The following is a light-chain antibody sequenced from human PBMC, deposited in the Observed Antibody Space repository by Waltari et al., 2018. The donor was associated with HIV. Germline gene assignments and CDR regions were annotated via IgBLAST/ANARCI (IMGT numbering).Light chain of an antibody. J-gene: IGLJ2*01. V-gene: IGLV1-51*01. CDR3: GTWDSSLSALV. Sequence: QSVLTQPTSVSAPPGQTVTISCHGSSSNIGRNSVFWYQQLPGTAPKLLIFGTGERPSGITDRFSGSKSGTSATLGITGLQTGDEADYYCGTWDSSLSALVFGGGTKLTVL. CDR2: GTG. CDR1: SSNIGRNS.